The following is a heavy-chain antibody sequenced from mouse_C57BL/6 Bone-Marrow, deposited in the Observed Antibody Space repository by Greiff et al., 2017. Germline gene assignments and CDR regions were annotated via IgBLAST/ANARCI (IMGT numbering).Heavy chain of an antibody. CDR1: GFTIKDDY. CDR3: TRDVLWEFDY. V-gene: IGHV14-4*01. J-gene: IGHJ2*01. D-gene: IGHD1-1*02. Sequence: VQLQQSGAELVRPGASVKLSCTASGFTIKDDYMHWVQQRPEQGLEWIGWIDPENGETEYASKFQGKATITADTASNTAYLQLSRLTSEDTAVSYGTRDVLWEFDYWGQGTTLTVSS. CDR2: IDPENGET.